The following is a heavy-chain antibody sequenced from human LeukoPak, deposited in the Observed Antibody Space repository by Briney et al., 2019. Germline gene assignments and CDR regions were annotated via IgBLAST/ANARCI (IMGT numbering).Heavy chain of an antibody. CDR1: GGTFSSYA. CDR3: ASGITIFGVVAWRWFDP. CDR2: IIPIFGTA. Sequence: SVKVSCKASGGTFSSYAISWVRQAPGQGLEWMGGIIPIFGTANYAQKFQGRVTITADESTSTAYMELSSLRSEDTAVYYCASGITIFGVVAWRWFDPLGPGNPGHRLL. J-gene: IGHJ5*02. V-gene: IGHV1-69*01. D-gene: IGHD3-3*01.